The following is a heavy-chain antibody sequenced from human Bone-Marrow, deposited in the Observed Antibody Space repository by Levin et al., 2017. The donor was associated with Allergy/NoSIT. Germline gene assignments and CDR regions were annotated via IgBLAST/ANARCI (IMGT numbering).Heavy chain of an antibody. Sequence: GGSLRLSCAASGFTFSSYAMHWVRQAPGKGLEWVAVISYDGSNKYYADSVKGRFTISRDNSKNTLYLQMNSLRAEDTAVYYCARDQGYCSSTSCYGWYYYYGMDGWGQGTTVTVSS. V-gene: IGHV3-30*04. CDR1: GFTFSSYA. CDR2: ISYDGSNK. D-gene: IGHD2-2*01. CDR3: ARDQGYCSSTSCYGWYYYYGMDG. J-gene: IGHJ6*02.